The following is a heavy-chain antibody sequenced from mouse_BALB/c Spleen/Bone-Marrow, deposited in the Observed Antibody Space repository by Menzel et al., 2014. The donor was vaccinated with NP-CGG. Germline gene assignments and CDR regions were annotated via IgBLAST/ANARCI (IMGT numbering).Heavy chain of an antibody. D-gene: IGHD2-10*02. J-gene: IGHJ2*01. CDR2: ILPGSGSS. CDR1: GYTFSSYW. Sequence: VQLQQSGAELMKPGASVKISCKATGYTFSSYWIEWVKQRPGHGLEWIGEILPGSGSSNYNEKFKGKATITADTSSNTAYMQLSSLTSEDSAVYYCTRWVWSFHYRGQGTPLPVTS. CDR3: TRWVWSFHY. V-gene: IGHV1-9*01.